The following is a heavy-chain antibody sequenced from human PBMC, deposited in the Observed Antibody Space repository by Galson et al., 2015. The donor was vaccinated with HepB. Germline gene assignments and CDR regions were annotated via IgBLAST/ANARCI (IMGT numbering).Heavy chain of an antibody. CDR3: ATPDFLIFEPNDAFDI. CDR1: GYTLTELS. D-gene: IGHD3/OR15-3a*01. CDR2: FDPEDGET. J-gene: IGHJ3*02. Sequence: SVKVSCKVSGYTLTELSMHWVRQAPGKGLEWMGGFDPEDGETIYAQKFQGRVTMTEDTSTDTAYMELSSLRSEDTAVYYCATPDFLIFEPNDAFDIWGQGTMVTVSS. V-gene: IGHV1-24*01.